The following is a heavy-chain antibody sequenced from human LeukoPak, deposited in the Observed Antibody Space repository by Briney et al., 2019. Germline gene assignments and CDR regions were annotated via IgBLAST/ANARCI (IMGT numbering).Heavy chain of an antibody. J-gene: IGHJ4*02. D-gene: IGHD3-9*01. Sequence: SVKVSCKASGGTFSSYTISWVRQAPGQGLEWMGRIIPILGIANYAQKFQGRVTITADISTSTAYMELSSLRSEDTAVYYCARSRNYDILTGYSYYFDYWGQGTLVTVSS. CDR1: GGTFSSYT. CDR2: IIPILGIA. CDR3: ARSRNYDILTGYSYYFDY. V-gene: IGHV1-69*02.